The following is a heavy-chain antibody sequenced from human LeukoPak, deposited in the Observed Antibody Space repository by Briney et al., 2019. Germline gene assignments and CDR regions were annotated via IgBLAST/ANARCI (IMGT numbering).Heavy chain of an antibody. J-gene: IGHJ3*02. V-gene: IGHV1-69*13. D-gene: IGHD3-22*01. CDR1: GGTFSSYA. CDR3: ARFPDYYDSSYSAFDI. CDR2: IIPIFGTA. Sequence: SVKVSCKASGGTFSSYAISWVRQAPGQGLEWMGGIIPIFGTANYAQKFQGRVTITADESTSTAYMELSSLRSEDTAVYYCARFPDYYDSSYSAFDIWGQGTMVTVSS.